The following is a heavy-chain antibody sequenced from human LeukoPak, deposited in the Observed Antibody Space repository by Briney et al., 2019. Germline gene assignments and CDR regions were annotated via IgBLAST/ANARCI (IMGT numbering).Heavy chain of an antibody. D-gene: IGHD5-18*01. V-gene: IGHV3-23*01. CDR3: ANTKSPASTAMALYYFDY. Sequence: PGGSLRLSCAASGFIFSSYAMSWVRQAPGKGLEWVSGISGSGSATYYADSVKGRFTISRDNSKNTLLLQMNSLRAEDTAVYYCANTKSPASTAMALYYFDYWGQGTLVSVSS. J-gene: IGHJ4*02. CDR1: GFIFSSYA. CDR2: ISGSGSAT.